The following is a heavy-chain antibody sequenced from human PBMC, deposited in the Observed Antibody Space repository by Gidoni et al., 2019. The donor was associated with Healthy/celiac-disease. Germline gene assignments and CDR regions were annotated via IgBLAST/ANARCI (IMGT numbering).Heavy chain of an antibody. Sequence: EVQLVESGGGLVQPGGSLMLSCAASGFPFSRYAMGWVRQAPGKGLEWVSAISGSGGSTYYADSVKGRFTISRDNSKNTLYLQMNSLRAEDTAVYYCAKDTGNRVTAIPVGDYWGQGTLVTVSS. J-gene: IGHJ4*02. CDR3: AKDTGNRVTAIPVGDY. D-gene: IGHD2-21*02. CDR1: GFPFSRYA. V-gene: IGHV3-23*04. CDR2: ISGSGGST.